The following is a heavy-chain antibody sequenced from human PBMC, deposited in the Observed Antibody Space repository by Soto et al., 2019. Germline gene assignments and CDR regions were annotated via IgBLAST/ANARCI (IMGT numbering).Heavy chain of an antibody. CDR2: ISSSSSYI. CDR1: GFTFSDYA. V-gene: IGHV3-21*01. CDR3: ARDALSSSWYWGGYYYGMDV. Sequence: EVQLLESGGGLVQPGGSLRLSCAASGFTFSDYAMSWVRQAPGKGLEWVSSISSSSSYIYYADSVKGRFTISRDNAKNSLYLQMNSLRAEDTAVYYCARDALSSSWYWGGYYYGMDVWGQGTTVTVSS. D-gene: IGHD6-13*01. J-gene: IGHJ6*02.